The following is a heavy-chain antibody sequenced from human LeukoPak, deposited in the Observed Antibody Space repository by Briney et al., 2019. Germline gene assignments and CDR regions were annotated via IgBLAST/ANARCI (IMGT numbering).Heavy chain of an antibody. V-gene: IGHV4-59*01. CDR3: AGPAVGSSHYFDY. Sequence: SETLSLTCTVSGGSISSYYWSWIRQPPGKGLEWIGYIYYSGSTNYNPSLKSRVTISVDTSKNQFSLKLSSVTAADTAVYYCAGPAVGSSHYFDYWGQGTLVTVSS. D-gene: IGHD3-10*01. CDR2: IYYSGST. J-gene: IGHJ4*02. CDR1: GGSISSYY.